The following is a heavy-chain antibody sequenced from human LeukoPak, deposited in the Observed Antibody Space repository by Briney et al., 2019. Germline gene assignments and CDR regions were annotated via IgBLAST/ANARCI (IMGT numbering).Heavy chain of an antibody. J-gene: IGHJ6*02. D-gene: IGHD3-10*01. Sequence: SETLSLTCAVYGGSFSGYYWSWIRQPPGKGLEWSGEINHSGSTNYNPSLKSRVTISVDTSTNQFSLKLSSVTAADTAVYYCARARVGVRGVIPPGYYYGMDVWGQGTTVTVSS. CDR2: INHSGST. CDR3: ARARVGVRGVIPPGYYYGMDV. V-gene: IGHV4-34*01. CDR1: GGSFSGYY.